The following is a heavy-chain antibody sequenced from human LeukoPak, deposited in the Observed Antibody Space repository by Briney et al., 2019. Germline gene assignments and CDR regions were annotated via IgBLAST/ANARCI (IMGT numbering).Heavy chain of an antibody. CDR1: GYTYTNYG. CDR2: MSADNGDT. Sequence: ASVKVSCKASGYTYTNYGVTWVRQAPGQGLEWMGWMSADNGDTNYAQQLQGRVTMTTDIFTSTAYMELRGLRSDDTAVYYCAARRRYSGSEVSDYWGQGTLVTVSS. D-gene: IGHD5-12*01. J-gene: IGHJ4*02. V-gene: IGHV1-18*01. CDR3: AARRRYSGSEVSDY.